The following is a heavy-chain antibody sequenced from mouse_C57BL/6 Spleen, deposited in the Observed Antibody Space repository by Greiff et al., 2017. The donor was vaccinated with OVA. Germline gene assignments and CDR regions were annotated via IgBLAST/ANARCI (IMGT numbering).Heavy chain of an antibody. J-gene: IGHJ2*01. V-gene: IGHV1-81*01. CDR3: ARKSFDY. D-gene: IGHD1-3*01. CDR2: IYPRSGNT. Sequence: QVQLQQSGAELVMPGASVKLSCKASGYTFTSYWMHWVKQRTGQGLEWIGEIYPRSGNTYYNEKFKGKATLTADKSSSTAYMELRSLTSEDSAVYFCARKSFDYWGQGTTLTVSS. CDR1: GYTFTSYW.